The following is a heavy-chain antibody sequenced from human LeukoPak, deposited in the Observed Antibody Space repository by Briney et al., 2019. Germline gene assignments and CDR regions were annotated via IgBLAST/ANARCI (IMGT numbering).Heavy chain of an antibody. CDR2: IRSKACGGTT. D-gene: IGHD5-18*01. CDR3: TIVPIQLWLYYGMDV. Sequence: GGSLRLSCTASGFTFSDHAMSWVRQAPGKGLEWVGFIRSKACGGTTEYAVNVKGSITVSREDSIHIHYLQMNSLKIEDTAVHYCTIVPIQLWLYYGMDVWGRGTTVSVSS. CDR1: GFTFSDHA. J-gene: IGHJ6*02. V-gene: IGHV3-49*04.